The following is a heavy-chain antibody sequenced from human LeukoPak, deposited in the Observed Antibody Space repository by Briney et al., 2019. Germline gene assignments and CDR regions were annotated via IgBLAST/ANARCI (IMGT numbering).Heavy chain of an antibody. Sequence: GGSLRLSCAASGFTFDEYAMHWVRQAPGKGLEWVSLISGDGGSTYYADSVKGRFTISSDNSKNSLYLQMNSLRTEDTALYYCAKGETTAFDYWGQGTLATVTS. CDR1: GFTFDEYA. CDR2: ISGDGGST. CDR3: AKGETTAFDY. J-gene: IGHJ4*02. V-gene: IGHV3-43*02. D-gene: IGHD4-11*01.